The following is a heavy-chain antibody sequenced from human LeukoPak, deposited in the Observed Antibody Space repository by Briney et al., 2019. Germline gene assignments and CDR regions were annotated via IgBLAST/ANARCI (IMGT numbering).Heavy chain of an antibody. Sequence: ASVKVSCKASGYTFSNYDINWVRQATGQGLEWMGYMNPNSGHTVYAQKFQGRVTMTRDTSISTAYMELSSLRFDDTAVYYCARATYCGGDCYLRLFRPLDYWGQGTLVTVSS. CDR3: ARATYCGGDCYLRLFRPLDY. D-gene: IGHD2-21*01. V-gene: IGHV1-8*01. CDR1: GYTFSNYD. J-gene: IGHJ4*02. CDR2: MNPNSGHT.